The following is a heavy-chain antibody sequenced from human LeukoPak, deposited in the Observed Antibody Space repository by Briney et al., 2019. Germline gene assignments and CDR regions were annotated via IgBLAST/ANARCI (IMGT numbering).Heavy chain of an antibody. CDR2: INPNSGGT. V-gene: IGHV1-2*04. CDR1: GYAFTGYY. J-gene: IGHJ4*02. Sequence: ASVKVSCKASGYAFTGYYMHWVRQAPGQGLEWMGWINPNSGGTNYAQKFQGWVTMTRDTSISTAYMELSRLRSDDTAVYYCAIGGSTVIAAAGPALYWGQGTLVTVSS. D-gene: IGHD6-13*01. CDR3: AIGGSTVIAAAGPALY.